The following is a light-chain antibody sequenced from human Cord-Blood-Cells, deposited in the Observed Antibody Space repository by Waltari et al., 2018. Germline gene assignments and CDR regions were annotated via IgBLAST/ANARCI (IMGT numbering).Light chain of an antibody. J-gene: IGLJ2*01. Sequence: QPASVSGSPGQSITISCTGTSSDVGSYNLVSWYQQHPGKAPKLMIYEGSKRPSGVSNRFSGSKSGNTASLTLSGLQAEDEADYYCCSYAGSSTLVFGGGTKLTVL. CDR3: CSYAGSSTLV. V-gene: IGLV2-23*01. CDR2: EGS. CDR1: SSDVGSYNL.